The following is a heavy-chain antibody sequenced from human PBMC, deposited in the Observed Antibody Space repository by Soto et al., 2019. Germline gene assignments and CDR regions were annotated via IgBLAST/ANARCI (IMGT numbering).Heavy chain of an antibody. Sequence: SGPTLVNPTQTLTLTCTFSGFSLRTSGMCVSWIRQPPGKALEWLALIDWDDDKYYSTSLKTRLTISKDTSKNQVVLTMTNMDPVDTATYYCARGTYYYDSSGYAGYYGMDVRGQGTTVTVSS. CDR1: GFSLRTSGMC. J-gene: IGHJ6*02. V-gene: IGHV2-70*01. CDR2: IDWDDDK. CDR3: ARGTYYYDSSGYAGYYGMDV. D-gene: IGHD3-22*01.